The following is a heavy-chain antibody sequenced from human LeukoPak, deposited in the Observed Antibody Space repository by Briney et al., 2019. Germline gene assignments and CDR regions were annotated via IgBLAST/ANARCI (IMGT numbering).Heavy chain of an antibody. Sequence: ASETLSLTCTVSGGSISSYSWSWIRQPPGKGLEWIGYIYYSGSTNYNPSLESRVTISVDTSKNQFSLKLSSVTAADTAVYYCARGTEGEYWGQGTLVTVSS. CDR1: GGSISSYS. V-gene: IGHV4-59*01. CDR3: ARGTEGEY. D-gene: IGHD2-2*01. CDR2: IYYSGST. J-gene: IGHJ4*02.